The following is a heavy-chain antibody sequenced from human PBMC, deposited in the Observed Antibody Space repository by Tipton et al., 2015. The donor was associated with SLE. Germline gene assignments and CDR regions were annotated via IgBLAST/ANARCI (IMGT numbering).Heavy chain of an antibody. CDR2: ISGDNDNT. CDR3: ARSRGANGPDY. D-gene: IGHD4/OR15-4a*01. J-gene: IGHJ4*02. CDR1: GYTFTSYG. V-gene: IGHV1-18*01. Sequence: QLVQSGAEVKKPGAPVKVSCKASGYTFTSYGISWVRQAPGQGLEWMGWISGDNDNTNYAQRLQGRVTMTTDTSTSTAYMELRSLTSDDTAVYYCARSRGANGPDYWGQGTLVTVSS.